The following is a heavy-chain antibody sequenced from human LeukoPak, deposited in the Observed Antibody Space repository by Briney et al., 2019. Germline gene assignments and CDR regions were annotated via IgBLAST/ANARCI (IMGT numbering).Heavy chain of an antibody. CDR1: GGSISSYY. J-gene: IGHJ6*03. V-gene: IGHV4-59*01. CDR3: ARSAGSYDFYYYMDV. Sequence: SETLSLTXTVSGGSISSYYWSWIRQPPGRGLEWIGYIYYSGSTNYNPSLKSRVTISVDTPNNQFSLKLSSVTAADTAVYYCARSAGSYDFYYYMDVWGKGTTVTVSS. D-gene: IGHD3-10*01. CDR2: IYYSGST.